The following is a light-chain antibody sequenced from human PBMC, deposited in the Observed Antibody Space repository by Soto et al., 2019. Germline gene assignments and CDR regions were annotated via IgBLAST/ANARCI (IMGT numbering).Light chain of an antibody. CDR2: KVS. J-gene: IGKJ1*01. CDR3: MQGTHWPRT. CDR1: QSLVHSNGNTY. Sequence: DVVMTQSPLSLPVTLGQPASISCRSSQSLVHSNGNTYLNWFQQRPGQSPRRLRYKVSIRDSGVPDRFSGSGSGTEFTLKISSVEADDVGVYYCMQGTHWPRTFGQGTKVEIK. V-gene: IGKV2-30*02.